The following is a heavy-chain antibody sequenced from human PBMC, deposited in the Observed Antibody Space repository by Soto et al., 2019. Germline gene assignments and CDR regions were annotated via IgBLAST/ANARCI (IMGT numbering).Heavy chain of an antibody. J-gene: IGHJ6*02. CDR2: IYTSGST. D-gene: IGHD1-26*01. CDR3: ARDGGVGATSYYGMDV. Sequence: PSETLSLTCTVSCGSISSYYWSWIRQPAGKGLEWIGRIYTSGSTNYNPSLKSRVTMSVDTSKNQFSLKLSSVTAADTAVYYCARDGGVGATSYYGMDVWGQGTTVTVSS. CDR1: CGSISSYY. V-gene: IGHV4-4*07.